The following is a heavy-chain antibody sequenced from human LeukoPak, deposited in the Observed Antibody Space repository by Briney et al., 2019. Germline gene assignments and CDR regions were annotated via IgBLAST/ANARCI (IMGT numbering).Heavy chain of an antibody. CDR1: GGTFNNSA. CDR3: ARDVHGDYGSGWFDP. V-gene: IGHV1-69*05. Sequence: ASVKVSCKTSGGTFNNSAISWVRQAPGQGLEWLGGIMPLFGTAGYAQKFPGRVTITKDESTRTVYLELTSLTSDDTAVYYCARDVHGDYGSGWFDPWGQGTLVSVSS. J-gene: IGHJ5*02. CDR2: IMPLFGTA. D-gene: IGHD4-17*01.